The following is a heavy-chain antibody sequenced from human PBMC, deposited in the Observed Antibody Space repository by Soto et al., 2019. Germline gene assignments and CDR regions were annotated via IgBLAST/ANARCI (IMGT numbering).Heavy chain of an antibody. CDR2: VSYSGNT. CDR3: ARHLLPSYYESSAYVDS. D-gene: IGHD3-22*01. CDR1: GVSVSSPLYY. V-gene: IGHV4-39*01. J-gene: IGHJ4*02. Sequence: SETLSLTCTVSGVSVSSPLYYWGWIRQPPGKGLEWIGSVSYSGNTYYNPSLQSRVTMSVDTSKNQFSLQLPSVTAADTALYYCARHLLPSYYESSAYVDSWGQGTLVTVSS.